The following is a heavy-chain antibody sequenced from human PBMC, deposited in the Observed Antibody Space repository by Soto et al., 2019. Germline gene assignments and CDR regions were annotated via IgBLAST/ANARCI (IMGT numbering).Heavy chain of an antibody. CDR1: GGSISSSSYD. CDR3: ARRVAAAGTGWFDP. V-gene: IGHV4-39*01. D-gene: IGHD6-13*01. CDR2: IYYSGST. J-gene: IGHJ5*02. Sequence: SETLSLTCTVSGGSISSSSYDWGWIRQPPGKGLEWTGSIYYSGSTYYNPSLKSRVTISVDTSKNQFSLKLSSVTAADTAVYYCARRVAAAGTGWFDPWGQGTLVTVSS.